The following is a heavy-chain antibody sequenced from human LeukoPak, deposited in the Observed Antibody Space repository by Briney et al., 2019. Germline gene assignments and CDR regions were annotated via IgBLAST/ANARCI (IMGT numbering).Heavy chain of an antibody. CDR1: GVSINTYY. V-gene: IGHV4-4*07. Sequence: SETLSLTCTVSGVSINTYYWSWIRQPAGKGLEWIGRIYSSGSTNYNPSLKSRVTISVDASMNQFSLKLSCVASADTAVYYCAREPSYSSSWYGYWGQGTLVTVSS. CDR3: AREPSYSSSWYGY. CDR2: IYSSGST. D-gene: IGHD6-13*01. J-gene: IGHJ4*02.